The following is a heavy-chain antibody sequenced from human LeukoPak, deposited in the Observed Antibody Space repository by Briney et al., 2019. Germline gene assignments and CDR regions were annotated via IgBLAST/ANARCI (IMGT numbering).Heavy chain of an antibody. CDR3: ATAHGY. J-gene: IGHJ4*02. CDR1: GFSFSDAW. CDR2: ISWNSGSI. Sequence: GGSLRLSCAASGFSFSDAWMSWVRQAPGKGLEWVSGISWNSGSIGYADSVKGRFTISRDNAKNSLYLQMNSLRAEDMALYYCATAHGYWGQGTLVTVSS. V-gene: IGHV3-9*03.